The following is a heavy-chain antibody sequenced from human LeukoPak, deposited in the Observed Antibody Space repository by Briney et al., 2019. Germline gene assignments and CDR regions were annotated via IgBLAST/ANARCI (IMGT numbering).Heavy chain of an antibody. J-gene: IGHJ6*02. D-gene: IGHD6-13*01. CDR2: ISAYNGNT. CDR3: ARPTAAADSSYGMDV. CDR1: GYTFTSYG. Sequence: GASVKVSCKASGYTFTSYGISWVRQAPGQGLEWMGWISAYNGNTNYAQKLQGRVTMTTDTSTSTAYMELRSLRSDDTAVYYCARPTAAADSSYGMDVWGQGTTVTVSS. V-gene: IGHV1-18*01.